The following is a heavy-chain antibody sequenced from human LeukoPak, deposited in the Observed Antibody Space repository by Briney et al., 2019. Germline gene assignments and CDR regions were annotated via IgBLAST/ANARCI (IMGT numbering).Heavy chain of an antibody. J-gene: IGHJ4*02. V-gene: IGHV3-30*03. CDR2: ISYDGSNK. D-gene: IGHD1-1*01. CDR1: GFTFSSYG. CDR3: ARELYNWNVPNFDY. Sequence: GGSLRLSCAASGFTFSSYGMHWVRQAPGKGLEWVAVISYDGSNKYYADSVKGRFTISRDNSKNTLYLQMSSLRAEDTAVYYCARELYNWNVPNFDYWGQGTLVTVSS.